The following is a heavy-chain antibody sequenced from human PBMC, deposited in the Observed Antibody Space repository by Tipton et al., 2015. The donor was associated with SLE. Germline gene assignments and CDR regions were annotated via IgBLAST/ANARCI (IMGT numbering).Heavy chain of an antibody. D-gene: IGHD3-3*01. J-gene: IGHJ3*02. CDR3: AGGGYYDFWSGPDAFDI. Sequence: QLVQSGAEVKKPGASVKDSCKASGYTFTSYDINWVRQATGQGLEWMGWMNPNSGNTGYAQKFRGRVTMTRNTSISTAYMELSSLRSEDTAVYYCAGGGYYDFWSGPDAFDIWGQGTMVTVSS. CDR2: MNPNSGNT. CDR1: GYTFTSYD. V-gene: IGHV1-8*01.